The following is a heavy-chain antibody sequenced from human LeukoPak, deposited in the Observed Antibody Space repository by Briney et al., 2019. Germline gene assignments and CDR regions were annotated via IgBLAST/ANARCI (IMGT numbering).Heavy chain of an antibody. CDR1: GGSISSGDYY. D-gene: IGHD3-16*02. CDR2: IYYGGST. J-gene: IGHJ4*02. V-gene: IGHV4-30-4*01. Sequence: ASQTLSLTCTVPGGSISSGDYYWSWIRQPPGKGLEWIGYIYYGGSTYYNPSLKSRVTISVDTSKNQFSLKLSSVTAADTAVYYCARSTYDYVWGSYRLRYYFDYWGQGTLVTVSS. CDR3: ARSTYDYVWGSYRLRYYFDY.